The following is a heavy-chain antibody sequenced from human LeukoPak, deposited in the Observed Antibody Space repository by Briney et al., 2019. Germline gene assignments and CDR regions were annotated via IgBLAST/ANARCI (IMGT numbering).Heavy chain of an antibody. Sequence: GGSLRLSCATSGFTFSSRGMHWVRQAPGKGLEWVAFIRYDGTEKDYADPVKGRFTISRDNSKNTLYLQMNSLRAEDTAVYYCWVRYSPDASGIWGQGTMVTVSP. J-gene: IGHJ3*02. CDR3: WVRYSPDASGI. CDR1: GFTFSSRG. D-gene: IGHD3-9*01. CDR2: IRYDGTEK. V-gene: IGHV3-30*02.